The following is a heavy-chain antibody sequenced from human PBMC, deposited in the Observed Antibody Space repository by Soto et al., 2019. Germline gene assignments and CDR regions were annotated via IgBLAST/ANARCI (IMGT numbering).Heavy chain of an antibody. V-gene: IGHV3-33*07. CDR2: IWYDGSNK. Sequence: PGGSLRLSCAASGFTFNKYWMTWIRQTPGNGLEWVAVIWYDGSNKYYADSVKGRFTISRDNSKNTLYLQMNSLRAEDTAVYYCARVHSSSYHYFDYWGQGTLVTVSS. J-gene: IGHJ4*02. CDR3: ARVHSSSYHYFDY. CDR1: GFTFNKYW. D-gene: IGHD6-13*01.